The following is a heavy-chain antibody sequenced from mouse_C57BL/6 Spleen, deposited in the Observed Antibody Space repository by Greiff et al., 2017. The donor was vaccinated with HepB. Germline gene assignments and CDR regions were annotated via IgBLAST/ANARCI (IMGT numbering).Heavy chain of an antibody. D-gene: IGHD4-1*01. V-gene: IGHV1-15*01. Sequence: VKLQESGAELVRPGASVTLSCKASGYTFTDYEMHWVKQTPVHGLEWIGAIDPETGGTAYNQKFKGKAILTADKSSSTAYMGLRSLTSEDSAVYYCTRELVSLNWYFDVWGTGTTVTVSS. J-gene: IGHJ1*03. CDR3: TRELVSLNWYFDV. CDR1: GYTFTDYE. CDR2: IDPETGGT.